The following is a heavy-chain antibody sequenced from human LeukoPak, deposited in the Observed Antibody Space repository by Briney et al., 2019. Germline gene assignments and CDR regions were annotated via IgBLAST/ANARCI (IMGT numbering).Heavy chain of an antibody. CDR3: ARDYGSGSYAFDI. J-gene: IGHJ3*02. D-gene: IGHD3-10*01. CDR1: GGTFSTYG. CDR2: IIPILGSA. V-gene: IGHV1-69*06. Sequence: SVKVSCKASGGTFSTYGISWVRQAPGQGLEWMGGIIPILGSANYALKLQGRVTITADTSTNTVYMDLTSLRSHDTAMYYCARDYGSGSYAFDIWGQGTMVTVSS.